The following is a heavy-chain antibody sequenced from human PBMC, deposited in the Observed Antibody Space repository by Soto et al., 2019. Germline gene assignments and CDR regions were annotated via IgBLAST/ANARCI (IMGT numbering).Heavy chain of an antibody. CDR2: ISYDGSNK. CDR1: GFTFSSYA. V-gene: IGHV3-30-3*01. CDR3: ARDPTMIVVVIAISGYFDL. J-gene: IGHJ2*01. D-gene: IGHD3-22*01. Sequence: GGSLRLSCAASGFTFSSYAMHWVRQAPGKGLEWVAVISYDGSNKYYADSVKGRFTISRDNSKNTLYLQMNSLRAEDTAVYYCARDPTMIVVVIAISGYFDLWGRGTLVTVSS.